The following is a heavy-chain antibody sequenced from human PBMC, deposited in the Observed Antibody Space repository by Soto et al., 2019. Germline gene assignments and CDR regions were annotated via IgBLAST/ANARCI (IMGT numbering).Heavy chain of an antibody. CDR1: GYSFTSYW. CDR3: ADGRMGV. J-gene: IGHJ6*02. CDR2: IYPGDSDT. Sequence: GESLKISCNGSGYSFTSYWIGWVRQMPGKGLEWMGIIYPGDSDTRYSPSFQGRVTMTTDTSTSTAYMELRSLRSDDTAVYYCADGRMGVWGQGTTVTVSS. V-gene: IGHV5-51*01.